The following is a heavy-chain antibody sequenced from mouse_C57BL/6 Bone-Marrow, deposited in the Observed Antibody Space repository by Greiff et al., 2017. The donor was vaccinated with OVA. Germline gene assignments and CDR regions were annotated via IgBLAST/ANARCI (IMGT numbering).Heavy chain of an antibody. D-gene: IGHD2-1*01. CDR3: AMTGMGKPAWFAY. CDR2: IHPSDSDT. J-gene: IGHJ3*01. CDR1: GYTFTSYW. V-gene: IGHV1-74*01. Sequence: VQLKQPGAELVKPGASVKVSCKASGYTFTSYWMHWVKQRPGQGLEWIGRIHPSDSDTNYNQKFKGKATLTVDKSSSTAYMQLSSLTSEDSAVYYCAMTGMGKPAWFAYWGQGTLVTVSA.